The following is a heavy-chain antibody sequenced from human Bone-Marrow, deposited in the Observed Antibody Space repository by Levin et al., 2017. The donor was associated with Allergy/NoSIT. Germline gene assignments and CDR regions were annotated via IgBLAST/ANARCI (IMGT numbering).Heavy chain of an antibody. D-gene: IGHD1-26*01. CDR2: VNHSGST. J-gene: IGHJ4*02. CDR1: GGSFSGYS. V-gene: IGHV4-34*01. Sequence: SETLSLTCAVYGGSFSGYSWTWIRQPPGKGLEWIGEVNHSGSTYYNPSLKSRVTISMDTSKNQFSLRLRSVTATDTAVYYCARGVGIGVLPGAVEDLYFDYWGQGALVTVSS. CDR3: ARGVGIGVLPGAVEDLYFDY.